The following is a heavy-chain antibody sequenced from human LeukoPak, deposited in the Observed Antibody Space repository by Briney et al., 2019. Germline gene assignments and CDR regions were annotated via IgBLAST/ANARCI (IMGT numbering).Heavy chain of an antibody. D-gene: IGHD4-17*01. Sequence: SETLSLTCAVYGGSFGDYYWTWIRQVPGKGLEWIGEINHSGSTNYNPSLKSRVTMSIDTSKKQFSLKLSSVTAADTAVYYSARTTVTHEDTFDIWGQGTMVTVSS. CDR2: INHSGST. CDR3: ARTTVTHEDTFDI. V-gene: IGHV4-34*01. J-gene: IGHJ3*02. CDR1: GGSFGDYY.